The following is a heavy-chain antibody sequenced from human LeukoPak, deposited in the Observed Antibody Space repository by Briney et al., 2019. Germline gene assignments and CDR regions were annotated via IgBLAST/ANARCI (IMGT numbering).Heavy chain of an antibody. Sequence: GGSLRLSCEASGFTLSNYWMHWVSQAPENGLVWVSRLNSDGTTTAYADSVKGRFTISRDYAKNTLYLQMNSLRVEDTAVYFCTRGRYYLDSWGQGILVTVSS. CDR3: TRGRYYLDS. D-gene: IGHD3-16*01. CDR2: LNSDGTTT. J-gene: IGHJ4*02. CDR1: GFTLSNYW. V-gene: IGHV3-74*01.